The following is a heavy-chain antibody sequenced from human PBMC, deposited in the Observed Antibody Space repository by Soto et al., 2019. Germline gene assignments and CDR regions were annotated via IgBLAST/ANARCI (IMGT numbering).Heavy chain of an antibody. V-gene: IGHV4-59*08. D-gene: IGHD3-9*01. J-gene: IGHJ4*02. CDR1: GGSISSYY. Sequence: PSETLSLTCTVSGGSISSYYWSWIRQPPGKGLEWIGYIYYSGSTNYNPSLKSRVTISVDTSKNQFSLKLSSVTAADTAVCYCARHTAYDILTGYFDYWGQGTLVTVSS. CDR3: ARHTAYDILTGYFDY. CDR2: IYYSGST.